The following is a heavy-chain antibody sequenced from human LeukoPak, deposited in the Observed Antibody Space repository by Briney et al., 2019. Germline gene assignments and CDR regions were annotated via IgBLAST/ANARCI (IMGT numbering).Heavy chain of an antibody. Sequence: ASVKVSCKASGYTFTGYYMHWVRQAPGQGLEWMGWINPNSGGTNYAQKFQGRVTMTRDTSISTAYMELSRLRSDGTAVYYCARVGFLEWLFYAFDIWGQGTMVTVSS. D-gene: IGHD3-3*01. J-gene: IGHJ3*02. CDR3: ARVGFLEWLFYAFDI. CDR1: GYTFTGYY. V-gene: IGHV1-2*02. CDR2: INPNSGGT.